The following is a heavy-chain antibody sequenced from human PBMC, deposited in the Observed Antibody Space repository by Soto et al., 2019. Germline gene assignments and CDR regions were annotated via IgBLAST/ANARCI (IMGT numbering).Heavy chain of an antibody. CDR3: AKSITARPFDY. Sequence: EVQLLESGGGLVQPGGSLRLSCTASGFTFSSYAMSWVRQAPGKGLEWVSAISGSGGNTYYADSVKGRFTISRDNSKNPLYLQMNSLRAEDTAVYYCAKSITARPFDYWGQGALVTVSS. J-gene: IGHJ4*02. V-gene: IGHV3-23*01. CDR2: ISGSGGNT. CDR1: GFTFSSYA. D-gene: IGHD6-6*01.